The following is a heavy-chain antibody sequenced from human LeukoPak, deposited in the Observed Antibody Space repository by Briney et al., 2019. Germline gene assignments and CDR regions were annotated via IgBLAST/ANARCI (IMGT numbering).Heavy chain of an antibody. CDR1: GYTFTSYD. CDR2: MNPNSGNT. V-gene: IGHV1-8*01. Sequence: ASVKVSCKASGYTFTSYDINWMRQATGQGLEWMGWMNPNSGNTGYAQKFQGRVTMTRNTSISTAYMELSSLRSEDTAVYYCARFVVPGLYYGMDVWGQGTTVTVSS. J-gene: IGHJ6*02. D-gene: IGHD2-2*01. CDR3: ARFVVPGLYYGMDV.